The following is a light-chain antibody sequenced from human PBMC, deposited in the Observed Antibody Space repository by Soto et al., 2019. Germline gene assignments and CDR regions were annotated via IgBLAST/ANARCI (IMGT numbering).Light chain of an antibody. CDR1: SNDVGSYDL. CDR3: CSYADVTTYV. V-gene: IGLV2-23*01. J-gene: IGLJ1*01. CDR2: EGN. Sequence: QSALTQPASVSGSPGQSITISCTGTSNDVGSYDLVSWYQQHPGKAPKLILFEGNKRPSWVSNRFSGSKSGNTASLTIAGLQPEDEADYYCCSYADVTTYVFGNGTKVTVL.